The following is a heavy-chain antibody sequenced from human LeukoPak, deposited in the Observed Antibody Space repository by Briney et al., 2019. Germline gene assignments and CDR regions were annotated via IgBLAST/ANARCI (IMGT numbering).Heavy chain of an antibody. D-gene: IGHD6-19*01. Sequence: GGSLRLSCAASGFTFSSYGMHWVRQAPGKGREGVAFIRYDGSNKYYADSVKGRFTITRDNSKNTLYLQMNSLRAEDTAVYYCAKDVGEIAVANPYYYYYMDVWGKGTTVTVSS. J-gene: IGHJ6*03. CDR1: GFTFSSYG. CDR3: AKDVGEIAVANPYYYYYMDV. V-gene: IGHV3-30*02. CDR2: IRYDGSNK.